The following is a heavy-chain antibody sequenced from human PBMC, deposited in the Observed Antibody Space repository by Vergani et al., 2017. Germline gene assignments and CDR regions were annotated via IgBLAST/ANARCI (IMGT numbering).Heavy chain of an antibody. CDR2: IYYSGST. Sequence: QVQLQESGPGLVKPSQTLSLTCTVSGGSISSGDYYWSWIRQPPGKGLEWIGYIYYSGSTYYNPSLKSRVTISVDTSKNQFSLKLSSVTAADTAVYYCARDYLYDSSGYYQYYFDYWGQGTLVTVSS. V-gene: IGHV4-30-4*08. D-gene: IGHD3-22*01. CDR1: GGSISSGDYY. CDR3: ARDYLYDSSGYYQYYFDY. J-gene: IGHJ4*02.